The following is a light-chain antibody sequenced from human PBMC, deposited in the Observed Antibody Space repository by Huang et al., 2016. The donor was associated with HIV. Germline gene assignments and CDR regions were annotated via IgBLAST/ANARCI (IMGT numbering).Light chain of an antibody. J-gene: IGKJ2*03. CDR3: QQYDKWPRS. V-gene: IGKV3D-15*01. CDR2: GAA. CDR1: QNVYTN. Sequence: EIVMTQSPATLSVSPGERVTLSCGASQNVYTNLAWYQHKPGQTPSLLIFGAATVNTGVPSRFSGLGSGTDFTLTIDGLRPEDSAVYYCQQYDKWPRSFGQGTKLEI.